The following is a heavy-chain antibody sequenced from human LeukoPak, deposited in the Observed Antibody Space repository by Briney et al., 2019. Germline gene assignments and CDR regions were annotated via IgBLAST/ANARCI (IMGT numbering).Heavy chain of an antibody. CDR1: GFTFSSYS. V-gene: IGHV3-21*04. J-gene: IGHJ4*02. Sequence: GGSLRLSCAASGFTFSSYSMSWVRQAPGQGLEWVSSISSSGSMYYADSVKGRFTISRDNAKNSLYLQMNSLRAEDTAMYYCASGLDYWGQGTLVTVSS. CDR2: ISSSGSM. CDR3: ASGLDY.